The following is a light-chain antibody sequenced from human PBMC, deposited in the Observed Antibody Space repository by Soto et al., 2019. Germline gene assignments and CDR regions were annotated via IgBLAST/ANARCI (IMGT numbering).Light chain of an antibody. CDR1: QSVSSNY. J-gene: IGKJ1*01. CDR3: QQYTNSPPWT. Sequence: EIVLTQSPGTLSLSPGERATFSCRASQSVSSNYLAWYQQKPGQAPRLLIYGTLSRATGIPGRFSGSGSETDFTLTIRRLEPEYFAVYYCQQYTNSPPWTFGQGTKVEV. V-gene: IGKV3-20*01. CDR2: GTL.